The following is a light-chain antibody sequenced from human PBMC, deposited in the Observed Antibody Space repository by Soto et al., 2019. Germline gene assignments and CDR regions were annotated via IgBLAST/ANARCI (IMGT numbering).Light chain of an antibody. CDR1: QSISSY. Sequence: DIQMTQSPSSLSASVGDRVTITCRANQSISSYLNWYQQKPGKAPKLLIYAASSLQSGVPSRFSGSGSGTDFTLTISSLQPEDFATYYCQQRETFGPGTKVDIK. CDR3: QQRET. V-gene: IGKV1-39*01. CDR2: AAS. J-gene: IGKJ3*01.